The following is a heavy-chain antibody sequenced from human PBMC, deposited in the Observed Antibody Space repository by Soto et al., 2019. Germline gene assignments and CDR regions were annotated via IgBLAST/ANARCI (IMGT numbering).Heavy chain of an antibody. CDR3: ASLRRPYYYDSSGYNDAFDI. Sequence: QVQLVQSGAEVKKPGSSVKVSCKASGGTFSNHAISWVRQAPGQGLEWMGGIVPMFGTANYAQKFQGRVTITADKSTSTAYMELSSLRSEDTAVYYCASLRRPYYYDSSGYNDAFDIWGQGTMVTVSS. J-gene: IGHJ3*02. V-gene: IGHV1-69*06. CDR1: GGTFSNHA. CDR2: IVPMFGTA. D-gene: IGHD3-22*01.